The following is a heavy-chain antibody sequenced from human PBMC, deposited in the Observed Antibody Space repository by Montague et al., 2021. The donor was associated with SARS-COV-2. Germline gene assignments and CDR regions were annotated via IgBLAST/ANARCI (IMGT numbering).Heavy chain of an antibody. Sequence: SLRLSCAASGFTFGDYAINWVRQAPGKGLEWVASISGDGATAYYAESVLGRFAISRDNSKNTVLLQMNSLRVKDAAVYYCAKALYSGGFFFESGSDFWGQGTLVTVSS. CDR1: GFTFGDYA. V-gene: IGHV3-23*01. D-gene: IGHD6-19*01. CDR2: ISGDGATA. CDR3: AKALYSGGFFFESGSDF. J-gene: IGHJ4*01.